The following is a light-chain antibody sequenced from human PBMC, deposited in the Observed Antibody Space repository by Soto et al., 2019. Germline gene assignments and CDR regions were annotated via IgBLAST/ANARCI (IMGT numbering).Light chain of an antibody. CDR1: RSNIGNNY. Sequence: QSVLTQPPSASGTPGQRVTISCSGSRSNIGNNYVHWYQQLPGTAPKLLIYRSNQRPSGVPDRFSGSKSGTSASLAISGLRSEDEADYHCAAWDDSLSGPVFGGGTKVTVL. V-gene: IGLV1-47*01. CDR3: AAWDDSLSGPV. J-gene: IGLJ2*01. CDR2: RSN.